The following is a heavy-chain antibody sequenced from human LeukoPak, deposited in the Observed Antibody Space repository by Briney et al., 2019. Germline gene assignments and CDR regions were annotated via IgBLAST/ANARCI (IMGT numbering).Heavy chain of an antibody. J-gene: IGHJ4*02. Sequence: GGSLRLSCAASGFTFSSYAMHWVRQAPGKGLEWVAVISYDGSNKYYADSVKGRFTISRDNSKNTLYLQMNSLRAEDTAVYYCARALSGWYSGYDYWGQGTLVTVSS. CDR3: ARALSGWYSGYDY. CDR2: ISYDGSNK. V-gene: IGHV3-30-3*01. CDR1: GFTFSSYA. D-gene: IGHD6-19*01.